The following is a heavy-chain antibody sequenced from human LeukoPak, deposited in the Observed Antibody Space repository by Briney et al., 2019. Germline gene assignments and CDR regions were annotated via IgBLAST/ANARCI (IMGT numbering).Heavy chain of an antibody. D-gene: IGHD3-22*01. Sequence: ASVKVSCKVSGYTLTQLSIHWVRQAPGKGLEWMGGFDPEDGETIYAQQFQGGLIMTEDTSTDTAYMEVSSLTTEDTAVYYRATEANGYFLYWGQGTLVTVSS. J-gene: IGHJ4*02. V-gene: IGHV1-24*01. CDR1: GYTLTQLS. CDR2: FDPEDGET. CDR3: ATEANGYFLY.